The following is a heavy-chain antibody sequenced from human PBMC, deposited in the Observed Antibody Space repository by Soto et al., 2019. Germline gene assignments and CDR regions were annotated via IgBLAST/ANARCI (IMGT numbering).Heavy chain of an antibody. D-gene: IGHD5-18*01. CDR1: GGSISSYY. J-gene: IGHJ4*02. Sequence: SETLSLTCTVSGGSISSYYWSWIRQPPGKGLEWIGYIYYSGSTNYNPSLKSRVTISVDTSKNQFSLKLSSVTAADTAVYYCARDGYSYGYDYWGQGTLVTVSS. CDR3: ARDGYSYGYDY. V-gene: IGHV4-59*01. CDR2: IYYSGST.